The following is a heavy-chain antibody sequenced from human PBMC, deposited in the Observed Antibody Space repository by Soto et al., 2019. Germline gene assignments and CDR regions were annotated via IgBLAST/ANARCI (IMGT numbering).Heavy chain of an antibody. Sequence: SETLSLTCAVYGGSFSGYYWSWIRQPPGKGLEWIGEINHSGSTNYNPSLKSRVTISVDTSKNQFSLKLSSVTAADTAVYYCAREGYCSSTSCYGGPFDYYYYYMDVWGKGTTVTVSS. J-gene: IGHJ6*03. CDR3: AREGYCSSTSCYGGPFDYYYYYMDV. CDR2: INHSGST. V-gene: IGHV4-34*01. CDR1: GGSFSGYY. D-gene: IGHD2-2*01.